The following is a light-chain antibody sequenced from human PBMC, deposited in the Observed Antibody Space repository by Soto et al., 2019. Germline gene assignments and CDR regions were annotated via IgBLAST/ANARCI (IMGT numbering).Light chain of an antibody. CDR2: GIF. J-gene: IGKJ2*01. V-gene: IGKV3-20*01. CDR3: QHYDGSART. CDR1: QSLKPNF. Sequence: TVLTQSPGTVFLSPGERATLYCRTSQSLKPNFLAWYQQRPGQAPRLLIYGIFNRAAGVPGRFSGSGSGRDFTLTMNGLEPEESAVYYGQHYDGSARTFSRGTKVEVK.